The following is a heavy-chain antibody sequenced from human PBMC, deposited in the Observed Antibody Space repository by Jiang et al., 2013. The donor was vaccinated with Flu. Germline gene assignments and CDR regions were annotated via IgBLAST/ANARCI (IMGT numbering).Heavy chain of an antibody. D-gene: IGHD3-10*01. J-gene: IGHJ5*02. CDR1: GDSVSSNSAA. CDR2: TYYRSKWYI. V-gene: IGHV6-1*01. Sequence: SGDSVSSNSAAWNWIRQSPSRGLEWLGRTYYRSKWYIDYAVSVKSRITINPDTSKNQFSLQLNSVTPEDTAVYYCARDRGGGLWFGGNWFDPWGQGTLVTVSS. CDR3: ARDRGGGLWFGGNWFDP.